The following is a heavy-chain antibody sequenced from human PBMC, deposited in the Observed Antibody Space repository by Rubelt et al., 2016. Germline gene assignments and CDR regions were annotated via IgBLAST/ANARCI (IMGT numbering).Heavy chain of an antibody. V-gene: IGHV4-39*01. D-gene: IGHD3-22*01. CDR2: IYYSGST. CDR3: ARHQTNYYDSSGPLFGAFDI. Sequence: IGYIYYSGSTYYNPSLKSRVTISVDTSKNQFSLKLSSVTAADTAVYYCARHQTNYYDSSGPLFGAFDIWGQGTMVTVSS. J-gene: IGHJ3*02.